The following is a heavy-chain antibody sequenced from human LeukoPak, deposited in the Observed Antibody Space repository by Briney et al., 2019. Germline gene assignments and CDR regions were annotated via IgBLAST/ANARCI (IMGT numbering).Heavy chain of an antibody. CDR2: INHSGST. J-gene: IGHJ5*02. D-gene: IGHD6-13*01. V-gene: IGHV4-34*01. CDR3: ARVGGMRPAAAKVLRANWSDP. CDR1: GGSFSGYY. Sequence: TSETLSLTCAVYGGSFSGYYWSLIRQPPGKGLEWIGEINHSGSTNSNPSLKSRVTISVDTSKNQFSLTLSSVTAADTAVYYCARVGGMRPAAAKVLRANWSDPWGKGTLVTVSS.